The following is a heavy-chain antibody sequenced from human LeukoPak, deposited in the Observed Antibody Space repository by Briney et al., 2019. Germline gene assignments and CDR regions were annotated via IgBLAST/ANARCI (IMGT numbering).Heavy chain of an antibody. D-gene: IGHD3-10*01. Sequence: SETLSLTCTVSGGSISSCYWSWIRQPAGKGLEWIGRIYTSGSTNYNPSLKSRVTISVDTSKNQFSLKLSSVTAADTAVYYCARAYGSGSLDAFDIWGQGTMVTVSS. V-gene: IGHV4-4*07. CDR3: ARAYGSGSLDAFDI. CDR2: IYTSGST. J-gene: IGHJ3*02. CDR1: GGSISSCY.